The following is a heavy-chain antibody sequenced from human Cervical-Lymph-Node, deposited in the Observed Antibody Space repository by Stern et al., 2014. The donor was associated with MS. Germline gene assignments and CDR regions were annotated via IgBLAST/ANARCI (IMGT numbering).Heavy chain of an antibody. D-gene: IGHD3-10*01. Sequence: QITLKESGPVLVKPTETLTLTCTVSGFSLSNARMGVSWIRQTPGKALEWLAHLFLNDEKSYSTSLKSRLIISKDTSKSQVVLIMTNMDPVDTATYYCARISYYSDSGTWVGWFDPWGQGTLVTVSS. V-gene: IGHV2-26*01. J-gene: IGHJ5*02. CDR1: GFSLSNARMG. CDR2: LFLNDEK. CDR3: ARISYYSDSGTWVGWFDP.